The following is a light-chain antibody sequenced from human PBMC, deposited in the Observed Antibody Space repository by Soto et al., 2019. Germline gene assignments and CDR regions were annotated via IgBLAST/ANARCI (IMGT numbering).Light chain of an antibody. Sequence: DIQMTQSPSSLSASVGDRVTITCQASQDISNYLNWYQQKPGKAPKLLIYDASNLETGVQSRFSGSGSGTDFPFTISSLQPEDIATYYRQQYDKSFGQGTRLEIK. CDR1: QDISNY. J-gene: IGKJ5*01. V-gene: IGKV1-33*01. CDR2: DAS. CDR3: QQYDKS.